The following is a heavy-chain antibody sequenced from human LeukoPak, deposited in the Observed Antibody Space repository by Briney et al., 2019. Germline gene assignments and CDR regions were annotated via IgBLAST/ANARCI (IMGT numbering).Heavy chain of an antibody. Sequence: GGSLRLSCAASGFTFSSYAMSWVRQAPGKGLEWVSAISGSGGSTYYADSVKGRFTISRDNSKNTLYLQMNSLRAEDTAVYYCAKVLWYYDFWSGPDAFDIWGQGTMVTVSS. V-gene: IGHV3-23*01. CDR3: AKVLWYYDFWSGPDAFDI. J-gene: IGHJ3*02. CDR2: ISGSGGST. D-gene: IGHD3-3*01. CDR1: GFTFSSYA.